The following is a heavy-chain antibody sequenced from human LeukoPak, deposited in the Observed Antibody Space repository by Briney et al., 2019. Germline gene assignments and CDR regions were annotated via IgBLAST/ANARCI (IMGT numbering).Heavy chain of an antibody. Sequence: KPSETLSLTCTVSGGSISSSSYYWGWIRQPPGKGLEWIGSIYYSGSTYYNPSLKSRVTISVDTSKNQFSLKLSSVTAADTAVYYCARALPLMVRGVILDAFDIWGQGTMVTVSS. CDR3: ARALPLMVRGVILDAFDI. CDR1: GGSISSSSYY. V-gene: IGHV4-39*07. D-gene: IGHD3-10*01. CDR2: IYYSGST. J-gene: IGHJ3*02.